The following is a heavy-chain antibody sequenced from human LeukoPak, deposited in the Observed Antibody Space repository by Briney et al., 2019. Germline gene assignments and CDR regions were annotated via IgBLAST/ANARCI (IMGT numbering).Heavy chain of an antibody. Sequence: PGGSLRLSCAASGFTVSSNYMSWVRQAPGKGLEWVSVIYSGGSTYYADSVKGRFTISRDNSKNTLYLQMNSLRAEDTAVYYCAKDSSGWYGGAFDIWGQGTMVTVSS. J-gene: IGHJ3*02. CDR3: AKDSSGWYGGAFDI. CDR2: IYSGGST. V-gene: IGHV3-66*01. D-gene: IGHD6-19*01. CDR1: GFTVSSNY.